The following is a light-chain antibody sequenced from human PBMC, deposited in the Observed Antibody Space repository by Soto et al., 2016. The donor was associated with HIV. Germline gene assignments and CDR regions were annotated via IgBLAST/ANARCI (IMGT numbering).Light chain of an antibody. CDR2: AAS. Sequence: DIQLTQSPSFLSASVGDRVTITCRAGQGISGYLAWYQQKPGKAPKLLIYAASTLETGVPSRFSGSGSGTDFTLTISGPQIEDFATYYCQQSHSKPPTFGQGPSWRSN. CDR3: QQSHSKPPT. V-gene: IGKV1-9*01. J-gene: IGKJ2*01. CDR1: QGISGY.